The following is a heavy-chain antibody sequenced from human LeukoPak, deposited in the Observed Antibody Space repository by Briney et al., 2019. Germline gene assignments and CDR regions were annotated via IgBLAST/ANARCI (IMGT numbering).Heavy chain of an antibody. D-gene: IGHD6-19*01. CDR3: ASDPELGYSSGFDY. J-gene: IGHJ4*02. V-gene: IGHV3-30-3*01. CDR1: GFTFDDYA. Sequence: GRSLRLSCAASGFTFDDYAMHWVRQAPGKGLEWVAVISYDGSNKYYADSVKGRFTISRDNSKNTLYLQMNSLRAEDTAVYYCASDPELGYSSGFDYWGQGTLVTVSS. CDR2: ISYDGSNK.